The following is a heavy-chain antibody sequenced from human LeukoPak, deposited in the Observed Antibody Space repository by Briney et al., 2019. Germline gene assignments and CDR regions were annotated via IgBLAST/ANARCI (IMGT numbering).Heavy chain of an antibody. CDR2: IYYSGST. Sequence: PSETLSLTCTVSGGSISSYYWSWIRQPPGKGLEWIGYIYYSGSTNYNPSLKSRVTISVDTSKSQFSLKLSSVTAADTAVYYCARSAYYYGMDVWGQGTTVTVSS. CDR1: GGSISSYY. CDR3: ARSAYYYGMDV. V-gene: IGHV4-59*01. J-gene: IGHJ6*02.